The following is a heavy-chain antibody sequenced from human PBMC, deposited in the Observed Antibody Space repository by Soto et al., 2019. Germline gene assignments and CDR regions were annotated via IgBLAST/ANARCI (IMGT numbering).Heavy chain of an antibody. CDR1: GFTFSSYG. J-gene: IGHJ5*02. V-gene: IGHV3-33*01. Sequence: PGGSLRLSCAASGFTFSSYGMHWVRQAPGKGLEWVAVIWYDGSNKYYADSVKGRFTISRDNSKNTLYLQMNSLRAEDTAVYYCARDSLDSSSWENWFDPWGQGTLVTVSS. D-gene: IGHD6-13*01. CDR3: ARDSLDSSSWENWFDP. CDR2: IWYDGSNK.